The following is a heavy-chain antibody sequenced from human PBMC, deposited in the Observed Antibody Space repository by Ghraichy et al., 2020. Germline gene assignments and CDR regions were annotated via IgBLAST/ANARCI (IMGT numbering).Heavy chain of an antibody. V-gene: IGHV3-21*01. J-gene: IGHJ4*02. CDR2: ITGSGPYI. CDR1: GFNFSDYS. Sequence: GGSLRLSCAGSGFNFSDYSMNWVRQAPGKGLEWVSSITGSGPYIFYADSVKGRFTVSRDNAKSSLLLQMNSLRAEDTAVYFCARENCADGLCYSDFDHWGQGILVTVSA. CDR3: ARENCADGLCYSDFDH. D-gene: IGHD2-8*01.